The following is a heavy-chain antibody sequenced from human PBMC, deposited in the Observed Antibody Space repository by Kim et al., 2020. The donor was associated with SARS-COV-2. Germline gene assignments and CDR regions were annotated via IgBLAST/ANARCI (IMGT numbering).Heavy chain of an antibody. Sequence: SETLSLTCTVSGGSISSGGYYWSWIRQHPGKGLEWIGYIYYSGSTYYNPSLKSRVTISVDTSKNQFSLKLSSVTAADTAVYYCARDAACSGGSCYPYWYFDLWGRGTLVTVSS. V-gene: IGHV4-31*03. CDR1: GGSISSGGYY. CDR3: ARDAACSGGSCYPYWYFDL. J-gene: IGHJ2*01. D-gene: IGHD2-15*01. CDR2: IYYSGST.